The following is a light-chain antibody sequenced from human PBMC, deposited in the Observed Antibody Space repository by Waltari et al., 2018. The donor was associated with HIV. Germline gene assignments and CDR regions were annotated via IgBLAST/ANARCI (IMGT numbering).Light chain of an antibody. CDR1: NIGSKS. J-gene: IGLJ3*02. Sequence: SYVLTQPPSVSVAPGKTARITCGGNNIGSKSVHWYQQKPGQAPVVVIYDDSDRPSGIPERFAGSNSWNTATLTSRRVEAGDEADYYCQVWDSSTDHWVFGGGTKLTVL. CDR2: DDS. V-gene: IGLV3-21*04. CDR3: QVWDSSTDHWV.